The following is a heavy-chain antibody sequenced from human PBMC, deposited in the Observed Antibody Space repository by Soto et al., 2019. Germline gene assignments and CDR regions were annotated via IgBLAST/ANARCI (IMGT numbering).Heavy chain of an antibody. J-gene: IGHJ4*02. CDR1: GGTFSSYA. V-gene: IGHV1-69*06. D-gene: IGHD3-22*01. Sequence: SSVQVSCKASGGTFSSYAISWVRQAPGQGLEWMGGIIPIFGTANYAQKFQGRVTITADKSTSTAYMELSSLRSEDTAVYYCARTQGWRDGTYYYDSTGYYRIDYWGQGTLVSVSS. CDR3: ARTQGWRDGTYYYDSTGYYRIDY. CDR2: IIPIFGTA.